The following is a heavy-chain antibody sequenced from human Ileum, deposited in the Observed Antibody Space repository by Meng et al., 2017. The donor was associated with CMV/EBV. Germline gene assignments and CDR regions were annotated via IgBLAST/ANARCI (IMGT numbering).Heavy chain of an antibody. CDR2: IGRDGSGT. V-gene: IGHV3-7*01. Sequence: GESLKISCAASGFTFSTAWMLWVRQAPGKGLEWLAKIGRDGSGTDYVDSLEGRFTISRDNAKNSMYLQMNSLRAEDTAVYYCARYYCESGSCFIDYWGHGTLVTVSS. J-gene: IGHJ4*01. CDR3: ARYYCESGSCFIDY. CDR1: GFTFSTAW. D-gene: IGHD2-15*01.